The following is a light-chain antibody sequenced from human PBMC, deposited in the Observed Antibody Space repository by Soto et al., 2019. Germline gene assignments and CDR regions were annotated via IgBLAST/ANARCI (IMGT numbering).Light chain of an antibody. CDR3: QQYNTYVYT. J-gene: IGKJ2*01. Sequence: DIQMTQSPSTLSASVGDRVTITCRASQNINDWLAWYQHKAGEVPKLLIYKASTLESGVPSRFSGSGSGTEFTLTIINLQPEDFATYYCQQYNTYVYTFGQGTKLEIK. V-gene: IGKV1-5*03. CDR2: KAS. CDR1: QNINDW.